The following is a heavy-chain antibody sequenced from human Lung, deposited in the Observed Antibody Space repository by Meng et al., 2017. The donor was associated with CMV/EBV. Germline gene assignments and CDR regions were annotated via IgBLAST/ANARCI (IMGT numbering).Heavy chain of an antibody. CDR2: ISAYNGNT. CDR1: GYTFPHYG. V-gene: IGHV1-18*01. CDR3: ARVEVGITSGDY. Sequence: SGGGVEKPGAQLKVSCKASGYTFPHYGITWVGQAPGQGLGWMGWISAYNGNTNYAQTHQGRVTMTTDTSTSTAYMELRSLRSDDTAVYYCARVEVGITSGDYWGQGTLVTVSS. J-gene: IGHJ4*02. D-gene: IGHD1-26*01.